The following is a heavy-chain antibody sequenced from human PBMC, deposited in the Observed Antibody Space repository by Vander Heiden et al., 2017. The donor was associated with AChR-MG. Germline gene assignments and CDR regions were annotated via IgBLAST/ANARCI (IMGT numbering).Heavy chain of an antibody. V-gene: IGHV4-4*02. Sequence: VQLQESGPGLVKPSGTLSLTCAVSGGSIRSSNWWSWVRQPPGKGLEWIGEIYHSGSTNYNPSLKSRVTISVDKSKNQFSLKLSSVTAADTAVYYCARDLEVPSGYYYYYGMDVWGQGTTVTVSS. CDR2: IYHSGST. CDR3: ARDLEVPSGYYYYYGMDV. CDR1: GGSIRSSNW. J-gene: IGHJ6*02. D-gene: IGHD6-25*01.